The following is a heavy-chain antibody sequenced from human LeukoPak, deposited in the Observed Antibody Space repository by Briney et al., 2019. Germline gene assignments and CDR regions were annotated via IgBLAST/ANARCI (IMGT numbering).Heavy chain of an antibody. J-gene: IGHJ5*02. Sequence: GASVKVSCKASGYTFTSYYINWVRQATGQGPEWMGWMNPNSGNTDYAQRFQGRVTMTRNTSISTAYMELSSLRSEDTAVYYCARGYSSGLYNWFDPWGEGTLVTVSS. CDR2: MNPNSGNT. CDR3: ARGYSSGLYNWFDP. CDR1: GYTFTSYY. V-gene: IGHV1-8*01. D-gene: IGHD6-19*01.